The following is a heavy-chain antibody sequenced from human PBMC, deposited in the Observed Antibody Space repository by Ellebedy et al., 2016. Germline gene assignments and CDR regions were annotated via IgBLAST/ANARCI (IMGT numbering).Heavy chain of an antibody. CDR2: IYPGDSDT. J-gene: IGHJ3*02. CDR1: GYSFTSYW. Sequence: GESLKISCKGSGYSFTSYWIGWVRQMPGKGLEWMGIIYPGDSDTRYSPSFQGQVTISADKSISTAYLQWSSLKASDTAMYYCAGTQGYCSGGSCTRIEANAFDIWGQGTMVTVSS. V-gene: IGHV5-51*01. D-gene: IGHD2-15*01. CDR3: AGTQGYCSGGSCTRIEANAFDI.